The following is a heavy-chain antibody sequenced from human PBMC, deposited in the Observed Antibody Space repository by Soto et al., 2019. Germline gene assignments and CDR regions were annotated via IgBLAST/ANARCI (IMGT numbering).Heavy chain of an antibody. CDR1: GGSISSSSYY. J-gene: IGHJ3*02. V-gene: IGHV4-39*07. CDR2: IYYSGST. Sequence: SETLSLTCTVSGGSISSSSYYWGWIRQPPGKGLEWIGSIYYSGSTYYNPSLKSRVTISVDTSKNQFSLKLSSVTAADTAVYYCARVWGGAFDIWGQGTMVTVS. CDR3: ARVWGGAFDI. D-gene: IGHD3-10*01.